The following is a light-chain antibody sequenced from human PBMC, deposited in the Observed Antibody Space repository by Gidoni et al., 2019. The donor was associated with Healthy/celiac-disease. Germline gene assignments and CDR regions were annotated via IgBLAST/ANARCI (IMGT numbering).Light chain of an antibody. J-gene: IGKJ3*01. CDR3: QQDDNLPGRLT. CDR2: DAS. V-gene: IGKV1-33*01. Sequence: DIHMTQSPSSLSASVGDRVTITCQASQDISNYLNWYQQKQGKAPKLPIYDASNLETGVPSRFSGSGSGKDLTFTISSLQPEDIATYYCQQDDNLPGRLTFGPGTKVDIK. CDR1: QDISNY.